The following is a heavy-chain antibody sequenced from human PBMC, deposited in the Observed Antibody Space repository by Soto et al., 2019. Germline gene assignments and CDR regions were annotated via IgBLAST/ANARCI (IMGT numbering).Heavy chain of an antibody. J-gene: IGHJ5*02. CDR1: GFTFSSYW. Sequence: ESGGGLVQPGGSLRLSCAASGFTFSSYWMSWVRQAPGKGLEWVANIKQDGSEKYYVDSVKGRFTISRDNAKNSLYLQMNSLRAEDTAVYYCARIGYSSSWYGGGYNWFDPWGQGTLVTVSS. CDR2: IKQDGSEK. V-gene: IGHV3-7*01. CDR3: ARIGYSSSWYGGGYNWFDP. D-gene: IGHD6-13*01.